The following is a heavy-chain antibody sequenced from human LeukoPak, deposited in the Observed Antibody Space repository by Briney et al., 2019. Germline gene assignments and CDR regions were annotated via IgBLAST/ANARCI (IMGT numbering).Heavy chain of an antibody. CDR3: VRAGGGLHFDY. D-gene: IGHD3-16*01. CDR1: VYTFTDYY. V-gene: IGHV1-2*02. Sequence: ASVKVSCKASVYTFTDYYMHWVRQAPGQGLEWMGLISLNSGDSNYPQKFQGRVTLTRDSSISTAYMELNRLRSDDTAVYYCVRAGGGLHFDYWGQGTLVTVSS. J-gene: IGHJ4*02. CDR2: ISLNSGDS.